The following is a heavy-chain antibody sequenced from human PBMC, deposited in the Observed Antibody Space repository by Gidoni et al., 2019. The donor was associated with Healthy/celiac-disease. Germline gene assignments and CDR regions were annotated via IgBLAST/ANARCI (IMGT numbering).Heavy chain of an antibody. J-gene: IGHJ4*02. CDR2: IYTSGST. CDR1: GGSISSYY. V-gene: IGHV4-4*07. D-gene: IGHD2-15*01. Sequence: QVQLQESGPGLVKPSETLSLTCTVSGGSISSYYWGWIRQPAGKGLEWIGRIYTSGSTNYNPSLKSRVTMSVDTSKNQFSLKLSSVTAADTAVYYCARGAYCSGGSCYATIAYFDYWGQGTLVTVSS. CDR3: ARGAYCSGGSCYATIAYFDY.